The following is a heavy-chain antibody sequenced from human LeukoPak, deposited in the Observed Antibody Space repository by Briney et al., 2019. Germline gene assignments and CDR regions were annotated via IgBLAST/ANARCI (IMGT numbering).Heavy chain of an antibody. J-gene: IGHJ4*02. D-gene: IGHD6-13*01. CDR3: ARASSYSSSWVDY. CDR1: GGSISSYY. V-gene: IGHV4-59*01. CDR2: IYYSGST. Sequence: KPSETLSLTCTVSGGSISSYYWSWIRQPPGKGPEWIGYIYYSGSTNYNPSLKSRVTISVDTSKNQFSLKLSSVTAADTAVYYCARASSYSSSWVDYWGQGTLVTVSS.